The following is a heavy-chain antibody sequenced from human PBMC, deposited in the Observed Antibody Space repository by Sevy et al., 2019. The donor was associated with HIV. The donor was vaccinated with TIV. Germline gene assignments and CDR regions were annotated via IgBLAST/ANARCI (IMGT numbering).Heavy chain of an antibody. D-gene: IGHD2-15*01. CDR3: AKGYCSGGSCYHFDY. CDR1: GFTFSSCA. CDR2: ISGSGRDT. V-gene: IGHV3-23*01. Sequence: GSLRLSCAASGFTFSSCAMSWVRQAPGKGLEWVSAISGSGRDTYYSDSLKGRFTISRDNSNNTLYLQMNSLRAEDTAVYYCAKGYCSGGSCYHFDYWGQGTLVTVSS. J-gene: IGHJ4*02.